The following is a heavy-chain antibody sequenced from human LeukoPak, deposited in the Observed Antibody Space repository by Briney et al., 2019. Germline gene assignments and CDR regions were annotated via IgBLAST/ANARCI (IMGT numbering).Heavy chain of an antibody. Sequence: PGGSLRLSCAASGFTFSSYAMSWVRQAPGKGLEWVSAISGSGGSTCYADSVKGRFTISRDNSKNTLYLQMNSLRAEDTAVYYCAKDPSAWIQLWYYFDYWGQGTLVTVSS. D-gene: IGHD5-18*01. CDR1: GFTFSSYA. J-gene: IGHJ4*02. CDR2: ISGSGGST. V-gene: IGHV3-23*01. CDR3: AKDPSAWIQLWYYFDY.